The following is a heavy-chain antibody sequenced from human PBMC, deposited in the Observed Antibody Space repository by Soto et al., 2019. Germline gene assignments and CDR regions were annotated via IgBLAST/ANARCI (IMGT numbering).Heavy chain of an antibody. CDR2: INPSGGST. J-gene: IGHJ4*02. CDR1: GYTFTSYY. D-gene: IGHD4-17*01. V-gene: IGHV1-46*01. Sequence: QVQLVQSGAEVKKPGASVKVSCKASGYTFTSYYMHWVRQAPGQGLEWMGIINPSGGSTSYAQKFQGRVTMTRDTSTSTVYMELSSLRSEDTAVYYCARVDDYGDYGPYSFDYWGQGTLVTVSS. CDR3: ARVDDYGDYGPYSFDY.